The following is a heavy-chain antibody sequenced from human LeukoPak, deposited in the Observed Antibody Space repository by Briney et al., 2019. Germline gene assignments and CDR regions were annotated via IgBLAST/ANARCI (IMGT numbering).Heavy chain of an antibody. CDR1: GFTFSSYS. V-gene: IGHV3-23*01. CDR2: ISNSGGST. Sequence: GGSLRLSCAASGFTFSSYSMSWVRQAPGKGLEWVSGISNSGGSTFYADSVKGRFTISRDNSKNTLYLQMSSLRVEDTAVYYCAKDIAAAKPYYFDYWGQGSLVSASS. D-gene: IGHD6-13*01. J-gene: IGHJ4*02. CDR3: AKDIAAAKPYYFDY.